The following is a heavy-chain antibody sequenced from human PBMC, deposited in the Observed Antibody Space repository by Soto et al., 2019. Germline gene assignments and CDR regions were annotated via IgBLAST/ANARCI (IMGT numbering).Heavy chain of an antibody. D-gene: IGHD3-22*01. Sequence: QLQLQESGPGLVKPSETLSLTCRVSDGSMNSDSSYWGWIRQPPGQVLEWIGVINHSGSTYHNLSLKGRVTMSVDASRTQFSLKLTSMTAADTAVYYCARLGGYVSVGYYYLWDSWGQGTLVTVSS. CDR2: INHSGST. J-gene: IGHJ4*02. CDR3: ARLGGYVSVGYYYLWDS. V-gene: IGHV4-39*01. CDR1: DGSMNSDSSY.